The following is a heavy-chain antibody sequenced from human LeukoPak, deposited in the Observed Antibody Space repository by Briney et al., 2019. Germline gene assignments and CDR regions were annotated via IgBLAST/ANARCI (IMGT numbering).Heavy chain of an antibody. CDR2: IYYSGST. CDR1: GGSISSYY. Sequence: PSETLSLTCTVSGGSISSYYWSWIRQRQGKGLEWIGYIYYSGSTNYNPSLKSRVTISVDTSKNQFSLKLSSVTAADTAVYYCARGPLGGGRQLAFDYWGQGTLVTVSS. J-gene: IGHJ4*02. CDR3: ARGPLGGGRQLAFDY. V-gene: IGHV4-59*01. D-gene: IGHD6-13*01.